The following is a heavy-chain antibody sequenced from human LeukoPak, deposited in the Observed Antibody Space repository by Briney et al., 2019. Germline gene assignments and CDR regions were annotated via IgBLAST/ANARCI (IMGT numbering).Heavy chain of an antibody. V-gene: IGHV3-33*01. D-gene: IGHD1-26*01. CDR1: GFTFSSYG. CDR2: IWYDGSNK. J-gene: IGHJ4*02. Sequence: PGRSLRLSCAASGFTFSSYGMHWVRQAPGKGLEWVAVIWYDGSNKYYADSVKGRFTISRDNAKNSLYLQMNSLRAEDTAVYYCARVLGGSYSPEDYWGQGTLVTVSS. CDR3: ARVLGGSYSPEDY.